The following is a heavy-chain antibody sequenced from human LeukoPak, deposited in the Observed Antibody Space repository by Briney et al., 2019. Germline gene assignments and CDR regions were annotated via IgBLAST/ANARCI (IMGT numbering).Heavy chain of an antibody. J-gene: IGHJ4*02. Sequence: SQTLSLTCIVSGVSISSYYWSWIRQPPGKGLEWIGYIYYSGSTNYNPSLKSRVTMSLDASKNQFSLKLSSVTAADTAVYYCARGAKAYCTNGVCYLDYWGQGTLVTVSS. CDR3: ARGAKAYCTNGVCYLDY. CDR1: GVSISSYY. D-gene: IGHD2-8*01. V-gene: IGHV4-59*01. CDR2: IYYSGST.